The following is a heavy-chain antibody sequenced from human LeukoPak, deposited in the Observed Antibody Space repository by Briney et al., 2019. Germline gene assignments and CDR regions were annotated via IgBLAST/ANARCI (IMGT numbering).Heavy chain of an antibody. CDR1: GFTFSSYA. CDR3: ARVWEGSALLWFGESGPFDI. Sequence: GGSLRLSCAASGFTFSSYAMHWVRQAPGKGLEYVSAISSNGGSTYYANSVKGRFTISGDNSKNTLYLQMGSLRAEDMAVYYCARVWEGSALLWFGESGPFDIWGQGTMVTVSS. J-gene: IGHJ3*02. CDR2: ISSNGGST. D-gene: IGHD3-10*01. V-gene: IGHV3-64*01.